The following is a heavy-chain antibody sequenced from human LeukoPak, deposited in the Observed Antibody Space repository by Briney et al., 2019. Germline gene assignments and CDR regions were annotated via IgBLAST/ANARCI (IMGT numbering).Heavy chain of an antibody. J-gene: IGHJ4*02. V-gene: IGHV3-23*01. D-gene: IGHD3-16*01. Sequence: PGGSLRLSCAASGFTFANYAMTWVRQAPGKGQDWVSLISGSGSNTYYTDSVQGRFTISRDNSRNTLYLQMSSLRAEDTAIYYCAKERGISYTYEFDYWGQGALVTVSS. CDR1: GFTFANYA. CDR2: ISGSGSNT. CDR3: AKERGISYTYEFDY.